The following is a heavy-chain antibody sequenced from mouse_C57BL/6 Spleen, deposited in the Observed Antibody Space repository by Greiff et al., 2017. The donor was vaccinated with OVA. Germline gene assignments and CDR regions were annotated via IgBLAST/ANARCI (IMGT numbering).Heavy chain of an antibody. V-gene: IGHV2-2*01. Sequence: VQLQQSGPGLVQPSPSLSITCTVSGFSLTSYGVHWVRQSPGKGLAWLGVIWGGGSTDYNAAFISRLSISKDNSKSQVFFKMNSLQADDTAIYYCARPHYYGSSYGYAMDYWGQGTSVTVSS. CDR1: GFSLTSYG. CDR3: ARPHYYGSSYGYAMDY. CDR2: IWGGGST. D-gene: IGHD1-1*01. J-gene: IGHJ4*01.